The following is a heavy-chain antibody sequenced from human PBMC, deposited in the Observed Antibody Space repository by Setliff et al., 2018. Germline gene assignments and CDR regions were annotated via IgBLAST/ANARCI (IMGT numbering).Heavy chain of an antibody. J-gene: IGHJ4*02. CDR3: AKGGTYRYFDY. CDR2: IYTSWST. V-gene: IGHV4-61*10. Sequence: LPETLSLTCTVSGDSISSRTYYWSWIRQPAGKGLEWIGHIYTSWSTNYNPSLKSRVTLSMDTSRNHFSLNLTSLTAADTAVYFCAKGGTYRYFDYWGQGTLVTVSS. D-gene: IGHD2-15*01. CDR1: GDSISSRTYY.